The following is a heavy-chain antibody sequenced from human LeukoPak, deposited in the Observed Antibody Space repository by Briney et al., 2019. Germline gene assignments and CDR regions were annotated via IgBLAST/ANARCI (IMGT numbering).Heavy chain of an antibody. CDR2: INWNGDNP. J-gene: IGHJ5*01. D-gene: IGHD1-26*01. V-gene: IGHV3-20*04. Sequence: GGSLRLSCAASGFTFEDYGMTWVRQRPGRGLEYVAEINWNGDNPVYENSLRGRFTISRNNAKNCVFLQMNSLRVEDTAFYYCARRSLSGATTGYYYDSWGQGTLVAVSS. CDR1: GFTFEDYG. CDR3: ARRSLSGATTGYYYDS.